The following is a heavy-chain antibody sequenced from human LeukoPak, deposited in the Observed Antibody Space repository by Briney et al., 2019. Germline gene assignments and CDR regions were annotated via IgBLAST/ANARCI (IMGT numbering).Heavy chain of an antibody. CDR1: GGSISSYN. CDR2: IYYSGST. CDR3: ASSKITMVRGVISWFDP. D-gene: IGHD3-10*01. V-gene: IGHV4-59*08. J-gene: IGHJ5*02. Sequence: SETLSLTCTVSGGSISSYNWSWIRQPPGKGLEWIGYIYYSGSTNYNPSLKSRVTISVDTSKNQFSLKLSSVTAADTAVYYCASSKITMVRGVISWFDPWGQGTLVTVSS.